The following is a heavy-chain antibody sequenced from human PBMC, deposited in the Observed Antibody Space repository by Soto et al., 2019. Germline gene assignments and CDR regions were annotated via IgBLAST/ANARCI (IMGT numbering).Heavy chain of an antibody. CDR2: ISSSSSYT. V-gene: IGHV3-21*05. CDR3: ARDLEGLAAAGTSAPFDY. J-gene: IGHJ4*02. Sequence: GGSLRLSCAASGFTFSSYSMNWVRQAPGKGLEWVSYISSSSSYTNYADSVKGRFTISRDNAKNPLYLQMNSLSAEDTAVYYCARDLEGLAAAGTSAPFDYWGQGTLVTVSS. CDR1: GFTFSSYS. D-gene: IGHD6-13*01.